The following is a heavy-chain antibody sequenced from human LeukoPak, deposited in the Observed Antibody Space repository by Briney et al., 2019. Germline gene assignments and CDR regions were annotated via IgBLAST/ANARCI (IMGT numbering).Heavy chain of an antibody. CDR2: INSDGGWT. D-gene: IGHD3-22*01. Sequence: QSGGSLRLSCAASGNYWMHWVRQAPGKGLVWVSHINSDGGWTSYADSVKGRFTISKDNAKNTVYLQMNSLRAEDTAVYYCASDSSGYHSIDYWGQGTLVTVSS. V-gene: IGHV3-74*01. CDR1: GNYW. J-gene: IGHJ4*02. CDR3: ASDSSGYHSIDY.